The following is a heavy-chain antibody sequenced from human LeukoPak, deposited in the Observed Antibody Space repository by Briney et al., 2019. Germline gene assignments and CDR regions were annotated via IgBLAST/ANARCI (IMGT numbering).Heavy chain of an antibody. Sequence: PGGSLRLSCAASGFTFYRFTIHWVRQTPGKGLEWVSLISWDGGSTYYADSVKGRFTISRDNSKNSLYLQMNSLRTEDTALYYCAKGGGDYYYMDVWGKGTTVTVSS. J-gene: IGHJ6*03. V-gene: IGHV3-43*01. D-gene: IGHD3-16*01. CDR2: ISWDGGST. CDR3: AKGGGDYYYMDV. CDR1: GFTFYRFT.